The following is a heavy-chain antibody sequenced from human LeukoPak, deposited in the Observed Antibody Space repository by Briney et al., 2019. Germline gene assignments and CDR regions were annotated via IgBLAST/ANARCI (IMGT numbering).Heavy chain of an antibody. D-gene: IGHD3-10*01. CDR2: IIPIFGTA. V-gene: IGHV1-69*01. CDR3: ASRDHYYGSGSYLGVDY. Sequence: SVKVSCKASGGTFSSYAISWVRQAPGQGLEWMGGIIPIFGTANYAQKFQGRVTITADESTSTAYMEPSSLRSEDTAVYYCASRDHYYGSGSYLGVDYWGQGTLVTVSS. J-gene: IGHJ4*02. CDR1: GGTFSSYA.